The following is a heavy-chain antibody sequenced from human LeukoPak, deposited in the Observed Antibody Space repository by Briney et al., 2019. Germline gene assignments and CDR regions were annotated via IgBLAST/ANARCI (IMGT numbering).Heavy chain of an antibody. J-gene: IGHJ4*02. D-gene: IGHD2-15*01. V-gene: IGHV3-30*18. CDR2: ISYDGSNK. CDR1: GFTFSSYG. CDR3: AKAGVVAATPYDY. Sequence: GGSLRLSCAASGFTFSSYGMHWVRQAPGKGLEWVAVISYDGSNKYYADSVKGRFTISRDNSKNTLYLQMNSLRAEDTAVYYCAKAGVVAATPYDYWGQETLVTVSS.